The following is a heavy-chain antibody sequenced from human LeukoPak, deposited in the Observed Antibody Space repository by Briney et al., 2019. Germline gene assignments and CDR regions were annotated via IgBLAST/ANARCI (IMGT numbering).Heavy chain of an antibody. D-gene: IGHD4-23*01. J-gene: IGHJ4*02. CDR1: GGSINSYY. Sequence: SETLSLTCTVSGGSINSYYWSWIREPAGKGLACIGRIYSSGSTNYNPSLKSRVSMSMDTSKNPFSLKLTSVPAVDTAVYYCARGGKATVVTMWGQGILVTVSS. CDR2: IYSSGST. V-gene: IGHV4-4*07. CDR3: ARGGKATVVTM.